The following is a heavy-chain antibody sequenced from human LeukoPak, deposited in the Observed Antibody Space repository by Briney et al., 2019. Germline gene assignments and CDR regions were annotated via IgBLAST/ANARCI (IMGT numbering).Heavy chain of an antibody. V-gene: IGHV4-39*07. CDR1: GGSISSSSYY. D-gene: IGHD2-15*01. CDR3: ARGGTVDAFDI. J-gene: IGHJ3*02. Sequence: SETLSLTCTVSGGSISSSSYYWGWIRQPPGKGLEWIATIYYSGSTYYNPSLKSRVTISVDTSKNQFSLKLSSVTAADTAVYYCARGGTVDAFDIWGQGTMVTVSP. CDR2: IYYSGST.